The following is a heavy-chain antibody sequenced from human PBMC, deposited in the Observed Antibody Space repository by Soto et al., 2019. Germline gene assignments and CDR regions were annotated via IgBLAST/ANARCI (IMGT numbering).Heavy chain of an antibody. CDR2: VYYRWSS. CDR1: AVSITTSSYF. Sequence: SETLSFPCTVSAVSITTSSYFWGWIHQPPGNGLGWIGLVYYRWSSYYNPSLKTRVTISVDTTKNQFFLNFTTVTATDTAVYYSASPVRGDYYFFQHRGQGSLVTVSS. D-gene: IGHD2-21*02. V-gene: IGHV4-39*01. CDR3: ASPVRGDYYFFQH. J-gene: IGHJ1*01.